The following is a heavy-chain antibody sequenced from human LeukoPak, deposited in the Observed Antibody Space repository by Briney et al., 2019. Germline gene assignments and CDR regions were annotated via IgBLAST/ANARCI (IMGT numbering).Heavy chain of an antibody. V-gene: IGHV4-39*01. J-gene: IGHJ3*01. D-gene: IGHD7-27*01. CDR2: IYYSGST. Sequence: SETLFLTCTVSGGSISSSSYYWGWIRQPPGKGLEWIGSIYYSGSTYYNPSLKSRVTISVDTSKNQFSLKLSSVTAADTAVYYCASSLANWGSASAFDVWGQGTMVTVSS. CDR1: GGSISSSSYY. CDR3: ASSLANWGSASAFDV.